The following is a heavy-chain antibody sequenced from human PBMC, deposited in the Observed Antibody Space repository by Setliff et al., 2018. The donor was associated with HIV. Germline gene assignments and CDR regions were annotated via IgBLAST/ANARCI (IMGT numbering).Heavy chain of an antibody. CDR3: ARGYCSGGSCYGTYYYYGMDV. J-gene: IGHJ6*02. CDR1: GYTFTSYD. CDR2: MNPNSGNT. V-gene: IGHV1-8*03. D-gene: IGHD2-15*01. Sequence: WASVKVSCKASGYTFTSYDINWVRQATGQGLEWMGWMNPNSGNTGYAQKFQGRVTITRNTSISTAYMELSSLRSEDTAVYYCARGYCSGGSCYGTYYYYGMDVWGQGTTVTVSS.